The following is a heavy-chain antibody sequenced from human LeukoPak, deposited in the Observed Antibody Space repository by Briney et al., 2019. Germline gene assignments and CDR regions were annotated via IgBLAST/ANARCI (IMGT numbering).Heavy chain of an antibody. CDR1: GGTFSSYA. Sequence: SVKVSFKASGGTFSSYAISWVRQAPGQGLEWMGGIIPIFGTANYAQKFQGRVTITADESTSTAYMELSSLRSEDTAVYYCAKEKEWELGRGSLVYWGQGTLVTVSS. D-gene: IGHD1-26*01. CDR2: IIPIFGTA. CDR3: AKEKEWELGRGSLVY. V-gene: IGHV1-69*01. J-gene: IGHJ4*02.